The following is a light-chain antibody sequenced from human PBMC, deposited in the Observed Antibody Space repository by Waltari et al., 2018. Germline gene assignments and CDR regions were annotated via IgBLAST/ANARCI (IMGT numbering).Light chain of an antibody. J-gene: IGKJ1*01. CDR3: QQYRTYPWT. CDR1: QSISGL. V-gene: IGKV1-5*03. CDR2: EAS. Sequence: DIQMTQSPSTLSASVGDRVTITCRASQSISGLLAWYRQEAGKAPKLLIYEASTLESGVPSRFSCSGSGTEFTLTISGVQPDDVATFYCQQYRTYPWTFGRGTKVEIK.